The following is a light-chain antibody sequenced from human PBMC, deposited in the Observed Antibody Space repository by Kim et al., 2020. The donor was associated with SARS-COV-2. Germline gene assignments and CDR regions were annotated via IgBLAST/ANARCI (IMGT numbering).Light chain of an antibody. V-gene: IGLV1-40*01. CDR3: QSYDGSLSSNWV. CDR2: GNS. Sequence: QSVLTHPPSVSGAPGQRVTISCTGSSSNIGAGYDVHWYQQLPGTAPKLLIHGNSNRPSGVPDRFSGSKSGTSASLAITGLQAEDEAADYCQSYDGSLSSNWVFGGGTKLTVL. J-gene: IGLJ3*02. CDR1: SSNIGAGYD.